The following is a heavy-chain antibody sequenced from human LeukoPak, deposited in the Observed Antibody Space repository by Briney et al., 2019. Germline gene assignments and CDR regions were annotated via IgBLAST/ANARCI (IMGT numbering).Heavy chain of an antibody. CDR3: ARFWGTSGSYHFDY. D-gene: IGHD1-26*01. CDR2: ISYDGSNK. V-gene: IGHV3-30-3*01. CDR1: GFTFSSYA. Sequence: GRSLRLSCAASGFTFSSYAMHWVRQAPGKGLEWVAVISYDGSNKYYADSVKGRFTISRDNSKNTLYLQMNSLRAEDTAVYYCARFWGTSGSYHFDYWGQGTLVTVSS. J-gene: IGHJ4*02.